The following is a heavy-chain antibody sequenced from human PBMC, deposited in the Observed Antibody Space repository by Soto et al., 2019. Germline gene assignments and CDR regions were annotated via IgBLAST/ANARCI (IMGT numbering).Heavy chain of an antibody. V-gene: IGHV3-21*01. D-gene: IGHD6-13*01. J-gene: IGHJ6*01. CDR3: ARATVASSWDYCGYYGMDV. CDR1: AFTFSSYS. Sequence: EVQLVESAGGLAKPGVSLRLSCAASAFTFSSYSMNWVRQAPGKGLELVSSISSSSSYIYYANSVKGRFTISRDNAKNSLSLQMYSLRAEDTAVYYCARATVASSWDYCGYYGMDVW. CDR2: ISSSSSYI.